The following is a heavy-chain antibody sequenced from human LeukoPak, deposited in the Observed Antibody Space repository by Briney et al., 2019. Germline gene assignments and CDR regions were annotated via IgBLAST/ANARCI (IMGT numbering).Heavy chain of an antibody. D-gene: IGHD1-1*01. CDR3: AREGTSGTHLNWFDP. Sequence: SETLSLTCTVSGGSIRSSSYYWGWIRQPPGKGLEWIGSIYYSGSTYYNASLKSRGTISVDTSKNQFSLKLSSVTAADTAVYYCAREGTSGTHLNWFDPWGQGTLVTVSS. V-gene: IGHV4-39*07. CDR2: IYYSGST. J-gene: IGHJ5*02. CDR1: GGSIRSSSYY.